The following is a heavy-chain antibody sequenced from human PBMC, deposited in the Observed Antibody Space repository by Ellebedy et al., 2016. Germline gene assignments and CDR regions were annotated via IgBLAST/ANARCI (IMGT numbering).Heavy chain of an antibody. D-gene: IGHD2-2*01. CDR2: INPNSGTT. Sequence: ASVKVSCXASGYSFTGQNMHWVRQAPGQGLEWMGWINPNSGTTKYAQKFQGRVTMTRDTSISTAYMELSRLRSDDTAVYYCARNLGYCGTTTCWGQGTLVTVSS. J-gene: IGHJ4*02. CDR1: GYSFTGQN. V-gene: IGHV1-2*02. CDR3: ARNLGYCGTTTC.